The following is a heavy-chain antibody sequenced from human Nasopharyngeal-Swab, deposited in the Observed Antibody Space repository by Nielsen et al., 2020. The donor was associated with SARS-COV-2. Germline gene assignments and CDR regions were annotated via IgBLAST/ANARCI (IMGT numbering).Heavy chain of an antibody. V-gene: IGHV4-59*01. Sequence: SETLSLTCTVSGGSITGYYWSWIRQPPGKGLEWIGNIYYTRSTKYNPPLKSRVTISMDTSKYQFSLKLSSVTAADTAVYYCARDRPNYGMDVWGRGTTVTVS. J-gene: IGHJ6*02. CDR1: GGSITGYY. CDR3: ARDRPNYGMDV. CDR2: IYYTRST.